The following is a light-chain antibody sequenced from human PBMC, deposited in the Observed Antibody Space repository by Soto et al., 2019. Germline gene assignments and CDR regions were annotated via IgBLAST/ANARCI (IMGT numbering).Light chain of an antibody. J-gene: IGKJ4*01. CDR1: QSVGIH. Sequence: EVALTQSPGTLSLSPGERATLSCRASQSVGIHLAWYQQKPGRAPRLLIYEASNRATGIPARFSGSGSGTDFVLTISSLEPEDFAVYYCQQRYNWPPLTFGGGTKVEIK. CDR2: EAS. CDR3: QQRYNWPPLT. V-gene: IGKV3-11*01.